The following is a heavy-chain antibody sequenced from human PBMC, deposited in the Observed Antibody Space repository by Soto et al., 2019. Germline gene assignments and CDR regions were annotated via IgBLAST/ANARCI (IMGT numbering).Heavy chain of an antibody. CDR3: ATQYSSSWSGYGMDV. D-gene: IGHD6-13*01. CDR2: IYYSGST. CDR1: GGSISSYY. V-gene: IGHV4-59*08. Sequence: QVQLQESGPGLVKPSETLSLTCTVSGGSISSYYWSWIRQPPGKGLEWIGYIYYSGSTNYNPSLKSRVTIPVYTSKNQFSLKLSSVTAADTAVYYCATQYSSSWSGYGMDVWGQGTTVTVSS. J-gene: IGHJ6*02.